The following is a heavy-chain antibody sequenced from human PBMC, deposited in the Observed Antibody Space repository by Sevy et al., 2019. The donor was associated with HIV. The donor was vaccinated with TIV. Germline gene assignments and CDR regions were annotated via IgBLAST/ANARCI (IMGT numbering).Heavy chain of an antibody. CDR3: AKDKLDY. CDR1: GFTFGLYG. V-gene: IGHV3-30*02. CDR2: TRFDGSDR. Sequence: GGSLRLSCAASGFTFGLYGMHWLRQAPGKGLKWVSFTRFDGSDRYYGDSVKGRFTISRDNSKDTLFLQMNSLRVEDTAVYYCAKDKLDYWGQGTLVTVSS. J-gene: IGHJ4*02.